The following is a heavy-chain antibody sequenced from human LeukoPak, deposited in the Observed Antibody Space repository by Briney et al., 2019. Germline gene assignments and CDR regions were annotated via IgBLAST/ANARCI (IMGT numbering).Heavy chain of an antibody. CDR2: ISGSGGST. CDR1: GFTFSSYA. D-gene: IGHD4-17*01. V-gene: IGHV3-23*01. CDR3: AKSPGDRSKRNWFDP. Sequence: QPGGSLRLSCAASGFTFSSYAMSWVPQAPGKGLEWVSAISGSGGSTYYADSVKGRFTISRDNSKNTLYLQMNSLRAEDTAVYYCAKSPGDRSKRNWFDPWGQGTLVTVSS. J-gene: IGHJ5*02.